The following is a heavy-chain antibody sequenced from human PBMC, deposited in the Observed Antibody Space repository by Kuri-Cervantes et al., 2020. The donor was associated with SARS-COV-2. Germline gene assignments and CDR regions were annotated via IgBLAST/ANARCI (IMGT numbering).Heavy chain of an antibody. CDR1: GGSISSNY. Sequence: GSLRLSCIVSGGSISSNYWSWIRQPPGKGLEWIGDIYKSGSTKYNPSLKTRVTISVDTSKNQFSLRLSSVTAADTAIYFCAKYGTDDYLSTYFGRGSWLDPWGQGTLVTVSS. V-gene: IGHV4-59*01. J-gene: IGHJ5*02. D-gene: IGHD3-3*01. CDR2: IYKSGST. CDR3: AKYGTDDYLSTYFGRGSWLDP.